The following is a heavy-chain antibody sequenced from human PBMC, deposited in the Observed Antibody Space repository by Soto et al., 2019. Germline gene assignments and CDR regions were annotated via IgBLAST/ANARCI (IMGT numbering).Heavy chain of an antibody. Sequence: QVQLVQSGAEVKKPGSSVRVSGKASGGTFSSYAISWLGQAPGQGLEWMGGIIPIFGTANYAQKFQGRVTITADESTSTAYMELSSLRSEDTAVYYCARDVEMATIDYNWFDPWGQGTLVTVSS. J-gene: IGHJ5*02. CDR1: GGTFSSYA. D-gene: IGHD5-12*01. CDR3: ARDVEMATIDYNWFDP. CDR2: IIPIFGTA. V-gene: IGHV1-69*01.